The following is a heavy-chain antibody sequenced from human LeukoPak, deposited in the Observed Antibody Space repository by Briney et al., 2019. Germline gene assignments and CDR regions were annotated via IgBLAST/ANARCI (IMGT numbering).Heavy chain of an antibody. D-gene: IGHD6-13*01. CDR1: GDSISSGDYY. V-gene: IGHV4-31*03. CDR3: ARVREATIAPFFDY. CDR2: IYYSGST. Sequence: SETLSLTCTVSGDSISSGDYYWTWIRQHPGKGLEWIGCIYYSGSTYCNLSLKSRVIISADTSKNHFSLKLSSVTAADTAVYYCARVREATIAPFFDYWGQGILVTVSS. J-gene: IGHJ4*02.